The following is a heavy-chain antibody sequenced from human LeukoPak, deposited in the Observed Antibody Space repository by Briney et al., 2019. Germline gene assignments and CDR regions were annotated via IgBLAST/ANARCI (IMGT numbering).Heavy chain of an antibody. J-gene: IGHJ3*02. Sequence: PSETLSLTCTVSGGSISSSSYYWGWIRQPPGEGLEWIGSIYYSGSTYYNPSLKSRVTISVDTSKNQFSLKLSSVTAADTAVYYCARAPRITGSFDIWGQGTMVTVSS. CDR1: GGSISSSSYY. V-gene: IGHV4-39*07. CDR2: IYYSGST. CDR3: ARAPRITGSFDI. D-gene: IGHD1-14*01.